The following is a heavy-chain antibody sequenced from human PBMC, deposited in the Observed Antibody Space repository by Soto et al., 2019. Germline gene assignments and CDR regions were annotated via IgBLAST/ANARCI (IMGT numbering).Heavy chain of an antibody. V-gene: IGHV4-34*01. CDR2: INHSGST. CDR3: ARVNGRITIFGVVILRFNWFDP. D-gene: IGHD3-3*01. Sequence: LSLTCAVYGGSFSGYYWSWIRQPPGKGLEWIGEINHSGSTNYNPSLKSRVTISVDTSKNQFSLKLSSVTAADTAVYYCARVNGRITIFGVVILRFNWFDPWGQGTLVTVSS. J-gene: IGHJ5*02. CDR1: GGSFSGYY.